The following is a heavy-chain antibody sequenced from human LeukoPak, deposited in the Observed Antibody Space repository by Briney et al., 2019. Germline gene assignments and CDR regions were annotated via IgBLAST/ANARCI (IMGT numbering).Heavy chain of an antibody. D-gene: IGHD5-18*01. CDR1: GFTFSSYE. J-gene: IGHJ3*02. V-gene: IGHV3-48*03. CDR3: ARVLGYSYGFDAFDI. Sequence: PGGSLRLSCAVSGFTFSSYEMNWVRQAPGKGLEWVSYISSSGTTIYYADSVKGRFTISRDNSKNTLYLQMNSLRAEDTAVYYCARVLGYSYGFDAFDIWGQGTMVTVSS. CDR2: ISSSGTTI.